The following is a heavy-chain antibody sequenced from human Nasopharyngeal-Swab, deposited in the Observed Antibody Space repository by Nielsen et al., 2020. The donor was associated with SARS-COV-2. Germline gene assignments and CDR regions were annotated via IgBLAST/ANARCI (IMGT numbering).Heavy chain of an antibody. CDR2: INHSGST. D-gene: IGHD3-3*01. CDR3: AKGRGLRHYYYYYGMDV. CDR1: GGSFSGYY. Sequence: SETLSLTCAVYGGSFSGYYWSWIRQPPGKGLEWIGEINHSGSTNYNPSLKSRVTISVDTSKNQFSLKLSSVTAADTAVYYCAKGRGLRHYYYYYGMDVWGQGTTVTASS. V-gene: IGHV4-34*01. J-gene: IGHJ6*02.